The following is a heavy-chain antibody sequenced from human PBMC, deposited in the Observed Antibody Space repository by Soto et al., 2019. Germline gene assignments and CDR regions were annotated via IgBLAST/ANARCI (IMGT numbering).Heavy chain of an antibody. D-gene: IGHD6-19*01. CDR2: INSDGSST. CDR3: ARDVWQWLEKLYYYYMDV. CDR1: GFTFSSYW. Sequence: GGSLRLSCAASGFTFSSYWMHWVRQAPGKGLVWVSRINSDGSSTSYADSVKGRFTISRDNAKNTLYLQMNSLRAEDTAVYYCARDVWQWLEKLYYYYMDVWGKGTTVTVSS. V-gene: IGHV3-74*01. J-gene: IGHJ6*03.